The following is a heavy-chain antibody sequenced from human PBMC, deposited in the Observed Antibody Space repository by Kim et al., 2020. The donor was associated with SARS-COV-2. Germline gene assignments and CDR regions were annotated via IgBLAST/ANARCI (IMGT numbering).Heavy chain of an antibody. CDR3: AFYYGSGKDAFDI. Sequence: SETLSLTCAVSGGSISSSNWWSWVRQPPGKGLEWIGEIYHSGSTNYNPSLKSRVTISVDKSKNQFSLKLSSVTAADTAVYYCAFYYGSGKDAFDIWGQGTMVTVSS. CDR2: IYHSGST. D-gene: IGHD3-10*01. V-gene: IGHV4-4*02. J-gene: IGHJ3*02. CDR1: GGSISSSNW.